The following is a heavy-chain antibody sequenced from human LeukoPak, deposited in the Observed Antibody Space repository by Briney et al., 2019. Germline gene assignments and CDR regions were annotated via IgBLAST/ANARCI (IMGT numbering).Heavy chain of an antibody. CDR3: ARDTTGPILSEWYNWNYNWFDP. J-gene: IGHJ5*02. CDR2: IYTSGST. CDR1: GGSISSYY. V-gene: IGHV4-4*07. D-gene: IGHD1-7*01. Sequence: MPSETLSLTCTVSGGSISSYYWSWIRQPAGKGLEWIGRIYTSGSTNYNPSLKSRVTMSVDTSKNQFSLKLSSVTAADTAVYYCARDTTGPILSEWYNWNYNWFDPWGQGTLVTVSS.